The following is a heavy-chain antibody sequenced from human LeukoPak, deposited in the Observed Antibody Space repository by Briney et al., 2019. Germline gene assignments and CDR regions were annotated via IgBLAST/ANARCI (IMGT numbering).Heavy chain of an antibody. CDR1: GFTFRDAW. CDR3: ITELKSTKWRPY. D-gene: IGHD5-12*01. CDR2: IKSKASGGTA. Sequence: GGSLRLSCAASGFTFRDAWMTWVRQAPGKGLEWVGRIKSKASGGTADYAAPVKGRFIISRDDSKHTVYLEMVSLKTEDTAVYHCITELKSTKWRPYWGQGTLVTVSS. J-gene: IGHJ4*02. V-gene: IGHV3-15*01.